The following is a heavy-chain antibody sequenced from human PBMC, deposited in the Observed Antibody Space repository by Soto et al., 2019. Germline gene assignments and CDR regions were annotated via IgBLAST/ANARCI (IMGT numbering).Heavy chain of an antibody. V-gene: IGHV4-39*01. D-gene: IGHD6-13*01. J-gene: IGHJ4*02. CDR2: IYFDGNT. CDR3: ARWVGSCSWNNY. Sequence: SETLSLTCSVSGDSISSSSYYWGWIRQPPGKGLEWIGIIYFDGNTYYNPSLKSLVTMSMDTSKNQFSLNLTSVTAADTAVYYCARWVGSCSWNNYWGQGTLVTVSS. CDR1: GDSISSSSYY.